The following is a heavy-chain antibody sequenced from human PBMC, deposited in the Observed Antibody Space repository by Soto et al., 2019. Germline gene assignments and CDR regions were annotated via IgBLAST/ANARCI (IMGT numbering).Heavy chain of an antibody. V-gene: IGHV1-18*01. CDR3: ARALGYSGYAGMDV. D-gene: IGHD5-12*01. J-gene: IGHJ6*04. CDR2: ISPDNGNT. Sequence: QVQLVQSGGEVKKPGASVKVSCKASGYTFTIYGINWVRQAPGQGLEWMGWISPDNGNTNYAQKLQGRVTMTTDTSTSTAYMELRSLRSDDTAVYYCARALGYSGYAGMDVWGKGTTVTVSS. CDR1: GYTFTIYG.